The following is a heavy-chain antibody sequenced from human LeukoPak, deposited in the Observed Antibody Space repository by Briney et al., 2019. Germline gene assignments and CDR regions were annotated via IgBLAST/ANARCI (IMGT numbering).Heavy chain of an antibody. CDR2: IYTSGST. CDR1: GGSISSYY. Sequence: SETLSLTCTVSGGSISSYYWSWIRQPAGNGLEWIGRIYTSGSTNYNPSLKSRVTMSVDTSKNQFSLKLSSVTAADTAVYYCARDQSHCSSTSCYQEDDAFDIWGQGTMVTVSS. CDR3: ARDQSHCSSTSCYQEDDAFDI. J-gene: IGHJ3*02. V-gene: IGHV4-4*07. D-gene: IGHD2-2*01.